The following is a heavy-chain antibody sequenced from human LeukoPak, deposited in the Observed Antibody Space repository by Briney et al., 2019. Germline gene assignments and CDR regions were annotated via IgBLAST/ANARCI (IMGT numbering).Heavy chain of an antibody. CDR1: GPTFSSYW. Sequence: PGGSLRLSCAASGPTFSSYWMSWVRQAPGKGLEWVANIKQDGSEKYYVDSVKGRLTISRDNAKNSLYLQMNSLRAEDTAVYYCAREVVGATGRGNYWGQGTLVTVSS. V-gene: IGHV3-7*01. CDR3: AREVVGATGRGNY. J-gene: IGHJ4*02. D-gene: IGHD1-26*01. CDR2: IKQDGSEK.